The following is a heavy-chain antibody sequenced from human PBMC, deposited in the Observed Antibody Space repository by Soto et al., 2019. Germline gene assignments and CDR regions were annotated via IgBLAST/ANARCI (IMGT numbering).Heavy chain of an antibody. J-gene: IGHJ6*03. D-gene: IGHD5-12*01. CDR1: GFSLSTSGMC. CDR2: IDWDDDK. Sequence: SGPTLVNPTQTLTLTCTFSGFSLSTSGMCVSWIRQPPGKALEWLARIDWDDDKYYSTSLNTTLTISKDTSKNHVVHTMTNMDPADTATYYCPLIHRGYLPRFYYYMDVWGKGPTVTASS. V-gene: IGHV2-70*11. CDR3: PLIHRGYLPRFYYYMDV.